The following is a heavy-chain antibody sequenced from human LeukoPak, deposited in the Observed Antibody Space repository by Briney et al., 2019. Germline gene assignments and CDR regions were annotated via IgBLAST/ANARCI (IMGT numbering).Heavy chain of an antibody. CDR1: GYTFTSYG. V-gene: IGHV1-2*02. CDR2: INPNSGGT. D-gene: IGHD2-2*01. CDR3: ARPVGYCSSTSCSAGGYNWFDP. Sequence: ASVKASCKASGYTFTSYGISWVRQAPGQGLEWMGWINPNSGGTNYAQKFQGRVTMTRDTSISTAYMELSRLRSDDTAVYYCARPVGYCSSTSCSAGGYNWFDPWGQGTLVTVSS. J-gene: IGHJ5*02.